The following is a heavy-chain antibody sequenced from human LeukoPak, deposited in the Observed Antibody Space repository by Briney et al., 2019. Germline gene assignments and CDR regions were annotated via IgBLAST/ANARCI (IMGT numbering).Heavy chain of an antibody. D-gene: IGHD3-22*01. CDR2: IYTSGTT. CDR1: GGSISSGNYY. V-gene: IGHV4-61*02. Sequence: SETLCLTCTVSGGSISSGNYYYSWIRQPAGKGLEWLGRIYTSGTTNYNPSLKSRVTISVDTSKNQFSLKLSSVTAADTAVYYCARDHYYDSSGRGSNWFDPWGQGTLVTVSS. CDR3: ARDHYYDSSGRGSNWFDP. J-gene: IGHJ5*02.